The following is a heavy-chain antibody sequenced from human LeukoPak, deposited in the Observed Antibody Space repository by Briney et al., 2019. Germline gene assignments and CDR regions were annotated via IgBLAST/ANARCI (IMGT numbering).Heavy chain of an antibody. D-gene: IGHD4-17*01. CDR3: ARDGTTVTLDY. V-gene: IGHV1-18*01. Sequence: ASVKVSCKASGYTFTSYGISWVRQAPGQGLEWMGWISAYNGNTNYAQKLQGRVTMTTDTSTSTAYVELRSLRSDDTAVYYCARDGTTVTLDYWGQGTLVTVSS. CDR1: GYTFTSYG. CDR2: ISAYNGNT. J-gene: IGHJ4*02.